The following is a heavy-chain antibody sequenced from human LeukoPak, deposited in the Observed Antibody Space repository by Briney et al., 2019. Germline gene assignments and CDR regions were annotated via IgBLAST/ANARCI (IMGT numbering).Heavy chain of an antibody. D-gene: IGHD3-3*01. J-gene: IGHJ4*02. Sequence: ASVKVSCKVSGYTLTELSMHWVRQAPGKGLEWMGGFDPEDGETIYAQKFQGRVTMTEDTSTDTAYMELSSLRSEDTAVYYCATLFGVVIWDDYWGQGTLVTVSS. CDR2: FDPEDGET. CDR3: ATLFGVVIWDDY. V-gene: IGHV1-24*01. CDR1: GYTLTELS.